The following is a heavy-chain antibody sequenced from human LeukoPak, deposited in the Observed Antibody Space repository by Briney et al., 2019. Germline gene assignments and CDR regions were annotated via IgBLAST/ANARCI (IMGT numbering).Heavy chain of an antibody. J-gene: IGHJ5*02. D-gene: IGHD3-10*01. Sequence: PSETLSLTCTVSGGSISSYYWNWIRQPPGKGLEWIGRIYTSGSTNYNPSLKSRVTISVDTSKNQFSLKLSSVTAADTAVYYCARGYGSGSYRASNWFDPWGQGTLVTVSS. V-gene: IGHV4-4*08. CDR1: GGSISSYY. CDR3: ARGYGSGSYRASNWFDP. CDR2: IYTSGST.